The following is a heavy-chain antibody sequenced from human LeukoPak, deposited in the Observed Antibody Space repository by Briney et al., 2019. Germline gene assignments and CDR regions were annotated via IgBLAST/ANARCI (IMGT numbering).Heavy chain of an antibody. CDR3: AREVAVGIGAYNY. CDR2: INTAGGVT. CDR1: GFSFSTFA. V-gene: IGHV3-23*01. D-gene: IGHD6-13*01. J-gene: IGHJ4*02. Sequence: GGSLRLSCAASGFSFSTFAMSWVRQAPGKGLEWVASINTAGGVTYYAESVKGRFTISRDNSKNTLFMQMNSLGVEDTAVYYCAREVAVGIGAYNYWGQGTLVTVSS.